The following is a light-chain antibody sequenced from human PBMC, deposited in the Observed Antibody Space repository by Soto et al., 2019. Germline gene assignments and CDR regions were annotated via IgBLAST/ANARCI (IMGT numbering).Light chain of an antibody. CDR3: SSHAAGSTLA. J-gene: IGLJ2*01. CDR1: SSDVGDHDC. Sequence: QSALTQPDSVSGSPGQTITISSTGTSSDVGDHDCVSWYQQHPGKAPKLVIYDVSNRPSGVSNRFSGSKSGNTASLTVSGLQAEHEADYYCSSHAAGSTLAFGGGTKLTVL. CDR2: DVS. V-gene: IGLV2-14*01.